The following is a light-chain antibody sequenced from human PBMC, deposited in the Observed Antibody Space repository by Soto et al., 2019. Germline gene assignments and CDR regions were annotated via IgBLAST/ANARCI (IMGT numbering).Light chain of an antibody. V-gene: IGKV3-20*01. Sequence: EIVLTQSPGSLSLSPGERATLSCRASQTVSSNSLAWYQQKPGQAPRLLIYGAFNRATGIPDRFSGSGSGTDFTLTISRLEPEDFAVYFCQQYGSSLPYTFGQGTKVEIK. CDR2: GAF. CDR1: QTVSSNS. CDR3: QQYGSSLPYT. J-gene: IGKJ2*01.